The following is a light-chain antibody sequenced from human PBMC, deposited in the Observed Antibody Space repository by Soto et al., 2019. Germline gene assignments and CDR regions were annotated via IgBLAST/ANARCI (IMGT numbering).Light chain of an antibody. V-gene: IGKV1-5*01. J-gene: IGKJ1*01. Sequence: DIQMTQSPSTLSASVGDRVTVTCRASQTIGSWLAWYQQKPGRAPKLLIFDASSLESGVPSRFSGNGSGTEFTLTISGLQPDDFASYYCQQYNSYSGMFCQGTKVDIK. CDR2: DAS. CDR1: QTIGSW. CDR3: QQYNSYSGM.